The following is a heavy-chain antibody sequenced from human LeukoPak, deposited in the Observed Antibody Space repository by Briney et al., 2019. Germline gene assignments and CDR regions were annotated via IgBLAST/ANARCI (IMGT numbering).Heavy chain of an antibody. Sequence: SETLSLTCTVSGGSISSYYWSWIRQPPGKGLGWIAYIYYSGSTNYNPSLRSRVTISIDTSKNQFSLKLNSVTAVDTAVYYCARGLIRQSAFDIWGQGTMVTVSS. V-gene: IGHV4-59*01. CDR2: IYYSGST. D-gene: IGHD2-8*01. CDR3: ARGLIRQSAFDI. CDR1: GGSISSYY. J-gene: IGHJ3*02.